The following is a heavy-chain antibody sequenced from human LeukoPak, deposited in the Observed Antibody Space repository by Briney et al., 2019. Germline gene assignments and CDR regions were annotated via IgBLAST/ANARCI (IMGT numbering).Heavy chain of an antibody. Sequence: SETLSLTCTVSGGSISSGDYYWSWIRQPPGKGLEWIGYIYYSGSTYYNPSLKSRVTISVDTSKNQFSLKLSSVTAADTAVYYCASGSPTYYDFWSGYSPYYYMDVWGKGTTVTVSS. CDR3: ASGSPTYYDFWSGYSPYYYMDV. V-gene: IGHV4-30-4*02. J-gene: IGHJ6*03. CDR1: GGSISSGDYY. D-gene: IGHD3-3*01. CDR2: IYYSGST.